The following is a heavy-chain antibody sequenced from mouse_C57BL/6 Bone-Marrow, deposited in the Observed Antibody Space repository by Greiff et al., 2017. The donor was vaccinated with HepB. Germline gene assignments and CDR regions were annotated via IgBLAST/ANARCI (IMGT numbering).Heavy chain of an antibody. D-gene: IGHD1-1*01. V-gene: IGHV1-81*01. CDR1: GYTFTSYG. Sequence: QVQLQQSGAELARPGASVKLSCKASGYTFTSYGISWVKQRTGQGLEWIGEIYPRSGNTYYNEKFKGKATLTADKSSSTAYMELRSLTSEDSAVYFCARVDYYGSSRDFDYWGQGTTLTGSS. J-gene: IGHJ2*01. CDR2: IYPRSGNT. CDR3: ARVDYYGSSRDFDY.